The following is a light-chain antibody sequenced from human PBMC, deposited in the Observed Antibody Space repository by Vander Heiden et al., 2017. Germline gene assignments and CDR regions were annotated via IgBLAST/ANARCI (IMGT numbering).Light chain of an antibody. J-gene: IGLJ1*01. V-gene: IGLV2-14*01. CDR3: SSYTSSSTYV. CDR1: SSDVGGYNY. Sequence: QSALPQPASASGSPGLSITISCTGTSSDVGGYNYVSWYQQHPGKAPKLMIYEVSNRPSGVSNRFSGSKSGNTASLTISGLQAEDEADYYCSSYTSSSTYVFGTGTKVTVL. CDR2: EVS.